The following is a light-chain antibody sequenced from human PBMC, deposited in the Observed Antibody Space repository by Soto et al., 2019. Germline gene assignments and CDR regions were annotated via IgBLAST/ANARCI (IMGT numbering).Light chain of an antibody. CDR1: QSVLYSSNTKNY. J-gene: IGKJ1*01. CDR3: QQYYRTPRT. Sequence: DIVLTQSPDSLAVSLGERATINWKSSQSVLYSSNTKNYLAWYQQKPGQPPKLLIYWASTRESGVPDRFSGSGSGTDFTLTISSLQAEDVSVYYCQQYYRTPRTFGQGTKVEIK. V-gene: IGKV4-1*01. CDR2: WAS.